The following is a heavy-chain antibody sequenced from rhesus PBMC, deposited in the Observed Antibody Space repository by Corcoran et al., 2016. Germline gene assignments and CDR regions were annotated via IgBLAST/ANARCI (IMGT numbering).Heavy chain of an antibody. Sequence: QLQLQESGPGLVKPSETLSLTCAVSGGSISGYYWSWIRQPPGKGLEWLGNIDVNIAGTNYNPSLKRRVTISKDTSKNQFSLKLSSVTAADTVVYYCARHPFNGGTMIDYWGQGVLVTVSS. V-gene: IGHV4-81*01. CDR2: IDVNIAGT. CDR1: GGSISGYY. CDR3: ARHPFNGGTMIDY. J-gene: IGHJ4*01. D-gene: IGHD1-1*01.